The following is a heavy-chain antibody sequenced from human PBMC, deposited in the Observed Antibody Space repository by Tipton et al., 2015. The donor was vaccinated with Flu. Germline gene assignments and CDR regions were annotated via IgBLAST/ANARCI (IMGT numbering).Heavy chain of an antibody. CDR2: ISSSGSTI. J-gene: IGHJ4*01. CDR3: ARDWHHVLYFDY. D-gene: IGHD1-14*01. Sequence: GSLRLSCAASGFTFSDYYMSWIRQAPGKGLEWVSYISSSGSTIYYADSVKGRFTISRDNAKNSLYLQMNSLRAEDTAVYYCARDWHHVLYFDYWGQGTLVTVSS. CDR1: GFTFSDYY. V-gene: IGHV3-11*01.